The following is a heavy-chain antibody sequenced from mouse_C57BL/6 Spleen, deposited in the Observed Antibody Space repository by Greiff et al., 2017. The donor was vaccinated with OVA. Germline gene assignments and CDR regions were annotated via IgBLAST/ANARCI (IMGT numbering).Heavy chain of an antibody. V-gene: IGHV1-64*01. D-gene: IGHD1-1*01. CDR2: IHPNSGST. J-gene: IGHJ4*01. CDR1: GYTFTSYW. CDR3: ARITTVGAMDY. Sequence: VQLKQPGAELVKPGASVKLSCKASGYTFTSYWMHWVKQRPGQGLEWIGMIHPNSGSTNYNEKFKSKATLTVDKSSSTAYMQLSSLTSEDSAVYYCARITTVGAMDYWGQGTTVTVSS.